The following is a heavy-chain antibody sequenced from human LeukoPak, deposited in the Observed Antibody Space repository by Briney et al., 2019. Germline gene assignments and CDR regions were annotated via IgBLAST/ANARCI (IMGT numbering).Heavy chain of an antibody. D-gene: IGHD3-10*01. CDR1: GFTFSSYG. Sequence: PGGSLRLSCAASGFTFSSYGMHWVRQAPGKGLEWVAVISFDASNKYYADSVKGRFTISRDNSKNTLYLQMNSLRAEDTAVYYCARDRGWATTMVRGTTYFDYWGQGTLVTVSS. J-gene: IGHJ4*02. CDR3: ARDRGWATTMVRGTTYFDY. CDR2: ISFDASNK. V-gene: IGHV3-30*03.